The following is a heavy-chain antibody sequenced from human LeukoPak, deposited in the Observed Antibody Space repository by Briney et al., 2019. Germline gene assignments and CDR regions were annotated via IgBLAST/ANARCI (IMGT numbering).Heavy chain of an antibody. CDR2: INHSGST. CDR1: GGSFSGYS. J-gene: IGHJ4*02. Sequence: SETLSLTCAVYGGSFSGYSWSWIRQPPGKGLEWIGEINHSGSTNYNPSLKSRVTISVDTSKNQFSLKLSSVTAADTAVYYCARGCRYDFWSGYYSSLYYFDYWGQGTLVTVSS. V-gene: IGHV4-34*01. CDR3: ARGCRYDFWSGYYSSLYYFDY. D-gene: IGHD3-3*01.